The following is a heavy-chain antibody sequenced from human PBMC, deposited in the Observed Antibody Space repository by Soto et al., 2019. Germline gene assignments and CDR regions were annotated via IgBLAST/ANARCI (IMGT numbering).Heavy chain of an antibody. Sequence: PGASLKISCTASRYRFTSYWIGWVRQQPGKGLEWMGIIYPGGSSSRYGPSFRGQVTISADKSLSTAYLEWSSLKASDTAIYFCARGHSYYYSSPASYPFDFWGQGTLVTVSS. J-gene: IGHJ4*02. V-gene: IGHV5-51*01. CDR2: IYPGGSSS. D-gene: IGHD2-21*02. CDR1: RYRFTSYW. CDR3: ARGHSYYYSSPASYPFDF.